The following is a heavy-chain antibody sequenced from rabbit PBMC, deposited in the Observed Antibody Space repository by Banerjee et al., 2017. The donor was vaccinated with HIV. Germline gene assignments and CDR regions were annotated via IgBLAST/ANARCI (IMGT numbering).Heavy chain of an antibody. V-gene: IGHV1S40*01. J-gene: IGHJ4*01. Sequence: QSLEESGGDLVKPGASLTLTCTASGLSFSSSYYMCWVRQAPGKGLELIACIGTVSGRIWYASWAKGRFTISKPSSTTVTLQMTSLTAADTATYFCARGDGAYAGYDGLWGPGTLVTVS. D-gene: IGHD7-1*01. CDR3: ARGDGAYAGYDGL. CDR2: IGTVSGRI. CDR1: GLSFSSSYY.